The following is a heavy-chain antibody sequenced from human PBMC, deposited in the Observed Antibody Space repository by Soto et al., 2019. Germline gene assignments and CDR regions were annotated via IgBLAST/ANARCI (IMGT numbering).Heavy chain of an antibody. Sequence: SCPTLVNPTQTLTLTCTFSGFSLSTSGVGXGWIRQPPGKALEWLALIYWNDDKRYSPSLKSRLTITKDTSKNQVVLTMTNMDPVDTATYYCALIAEGSWYQYFDYWGQGTLVTVFS. CDR3: ALIAEGSWYQYFDY. CDR2: IYWNDDK. D-gene: IGHD6-13*01. J-gene: IGHJ4*02. V-gene: IGHV2-5*01. CDR1: GFSLSTSGVG.